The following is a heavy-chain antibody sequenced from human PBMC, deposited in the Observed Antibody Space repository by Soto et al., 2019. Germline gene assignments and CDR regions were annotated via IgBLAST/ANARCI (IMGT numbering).Heavy chain of an antibody. CDR2: MSSSGSTI. CDR1: GFTFSDYY. J-gene: IGHJ4*02. CDR3: ARVVLGDYGVWYYLGY. V-gene: IGHV3-11*01. D-gene: IGHD4-17*01. Sequence: PGGSLRRSFAASGFTFSDYYMSWIRQAPGKVLEWVSYMSSSGSTIYYADSVKGRFTISRDNAKNSLYLQMNSLRAEDTAVYYCARVVLGDYGVWYYLGYWGQGTLVTVSS.